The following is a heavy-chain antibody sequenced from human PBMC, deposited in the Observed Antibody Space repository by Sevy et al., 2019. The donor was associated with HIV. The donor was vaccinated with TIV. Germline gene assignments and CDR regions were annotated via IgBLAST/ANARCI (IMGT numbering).Heavy chain of an antibody. Sequence: GGSLRLSCAASGFSFSSYEMNWVRQAPGKGLEWFSYISSSGTTIYYADSVKGRFTVSRDNAKNSLYLQMNSLRGEDMSVYYCARDLPGDSRMDVWGQGTTVTVS. V-gene: IGHV3-48*03. CDR3: ARDLPGDSRMDV. CDR2: ISSSGTTI. J-gene: IGHJ6*02. CDR1: GFSFSSYE. D-gene: IGHD3-22*01.